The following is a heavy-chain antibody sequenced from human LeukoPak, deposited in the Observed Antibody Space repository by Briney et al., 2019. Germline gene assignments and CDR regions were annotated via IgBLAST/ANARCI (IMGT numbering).Heavy chain of an antibody. J-gene: IGHJ4*02. Sequence: SETLSLTCTVSGGSISSYYWSWIRQPPGKGLEWIGYIYYSGSTNYNPSLKSRVNISVDTSKNQFSLKLSSVTAADTAVYYCARSGLSRYSSSWYFSYWGQGTLVTVSS. D-gene: IGHD6-13*01. CDR3: ARSGLSRYSSSWYFSY. CDR1: GGSISSYY. V-gene: IGHV4-59*08. CDR2: IYYSGST.